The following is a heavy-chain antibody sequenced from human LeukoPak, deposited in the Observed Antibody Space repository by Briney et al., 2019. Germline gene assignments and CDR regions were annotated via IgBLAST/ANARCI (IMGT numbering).Heavy chain of an antibody. D-gene: IGHD1-14*01. CDR2: ISGGGGST. V-gene: IGHV3-23*01. CDR1: AFTFSSYA. CDR3: AKGSGINHYHWIDP. Sequence: GGSLRLSCAASAFTFSSYAMNWVRQAPGKGLEWVSGISGGGGSTYYADSVKGRFTISRDNSKNTLYLQMDSLRAEDTALYYCAKGSGINHYHWIDPWGQGTLVTVPS. J-gene: IGHJ5*02.